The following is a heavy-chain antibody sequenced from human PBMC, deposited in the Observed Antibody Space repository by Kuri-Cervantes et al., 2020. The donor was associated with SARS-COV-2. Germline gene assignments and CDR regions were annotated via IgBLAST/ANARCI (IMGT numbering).Heavy chain of an antibody. D-gene: IGHD6-19*01. J-gene: IGHJ4*02. V-gene: IGHV3-21*01. CDR1: GFTFSSYA. CDR2: ISSSSSYI. Sequence: GESLKISCAASGFTFSSYAMHWVRQAPGKGLEWVSSISSSSSYIYYADSVKGRFTISRDNAKNSLYLQMNSLRAEDTAVYYCARLTGYSSGWFDYWGQGTLVTVSS. CDR3: ARLTGYSSGWFDY.